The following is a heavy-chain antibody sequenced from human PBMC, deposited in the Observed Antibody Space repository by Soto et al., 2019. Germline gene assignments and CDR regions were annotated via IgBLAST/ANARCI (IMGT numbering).Heavy chain of an antibody. D-gene: IGHD1-26*01. V-gene: IGHV3-21*06. Sequence: GGSLRLSCTASGFTFSRYSMNWVCQVPGKGLEWVSCLSGDSVYIYYADSVKGRFTISRDNAKNTLYLQMDSLRPDDTAVYYCARELWSMGPTYTHGFDPWGQGTLVTVSS. CDR3: ARELWSMGPTYTHGFDP. CDR2: LSGDSVYI. J-gene: IGHJ5*02. CDR1: GFTFSRYS.